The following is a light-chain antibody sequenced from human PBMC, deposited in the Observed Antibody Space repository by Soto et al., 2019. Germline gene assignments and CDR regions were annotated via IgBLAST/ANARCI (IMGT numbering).Light chain of an antibody. V-gene: IGKV1-8*01. CDR2: AAS. CDR3: LQDFNYPWS. CDR1: QGISSY. J-gene: IGKJ1*01. Sequence: AIRMTQSQSSLSASTGDRVTITCRASQGISSYLAWYQQKPGKAPKLLIYAASTLQSGVPSRFSGSGSGTDFTLTISSLQPEDFATYYCLQDFNYPWSLGQGTKVDIK.